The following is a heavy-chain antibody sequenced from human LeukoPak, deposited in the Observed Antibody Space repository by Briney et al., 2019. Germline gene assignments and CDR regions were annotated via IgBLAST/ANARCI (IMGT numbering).Heavy chain of an antibody. CDR1: GGSFSSYY. Sequence: SETLSLTCTVSGGSFSSYYWSWIRQPPGKGLEWIGYIYYSGSTNYNPSPKSRVTISVDTSKNQFSLKLSSVTAADTAVYYCARLSGYQLPLVDYWGQGTLVTVSS. J-gene: IGHJ4*02. CDR2: IYYSGST. D-gene: IGHD2-2*01. CDR3: ARLSGYQLPLVDY. V-gene: IGHV4-59*01.